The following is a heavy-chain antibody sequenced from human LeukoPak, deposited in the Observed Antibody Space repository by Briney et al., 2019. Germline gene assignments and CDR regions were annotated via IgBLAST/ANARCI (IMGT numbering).Heavy chain of an antibody. CDR1: GYTLTSYD. CDR3: ARGREGGTTMIVVVYDY. D-gene: IGHD3-22*01. CDR2: MNPNSDNT. V-gene: IGHV1-8*01. J-gene: IGHJ4*02. Sequence: ASVKVSCKASGYTLTSYDINWVRQATGQGLEWMGWMNPNSDNTGYAQKFQGRVTMTRNTSISTAYMELSSLRSEDTAVYYCARGREGGTTMIVVVYDYWGQGTLVTVSS.